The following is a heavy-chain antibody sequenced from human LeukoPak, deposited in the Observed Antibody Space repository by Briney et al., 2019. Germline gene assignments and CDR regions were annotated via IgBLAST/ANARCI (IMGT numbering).Heavy chain of an antibody. CDR2: INHSGST. CDR1: GGSFSGYY. D-gene: IGHD6-6*01. J-gene: IGHJ2*01. Sequence: KPSETLSLTFAVYGGSFSGYYWRWIRQSPGKGLEWIGEINHSGSTNYNPSLKSRVTISVDTSKNQFSLRLSSVTAADTAVYYCARRRQYDSSLFWNFDLWGRGTLVTVSS. CDR3: ARRRQYDSSLFWNFDL. V-gene: IGHV4-34*01.